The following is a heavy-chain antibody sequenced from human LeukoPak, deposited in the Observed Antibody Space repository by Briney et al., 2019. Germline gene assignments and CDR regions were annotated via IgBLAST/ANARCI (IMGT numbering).Heavy chain of an antibody. V-gene: IGHV3-9*01. D-gene: IGHD1-26*01. Sequence: GGSLRLSCAASGFTFDDYAMHWVRQVPGKGLEWVSGINWNSGSIDYADSVKGRFTISRDNAKNSLYLQMNSLRAEDTALYYCAKGATPKYSGSYVYYYYYMDVWGKGTTVTISS. CDR2: INWNSGSI. CDR3: AKGATPKYSGSYVYYYYYMDV. CDR1: GFTFDDYA. J-gene: IGHJ6*03.